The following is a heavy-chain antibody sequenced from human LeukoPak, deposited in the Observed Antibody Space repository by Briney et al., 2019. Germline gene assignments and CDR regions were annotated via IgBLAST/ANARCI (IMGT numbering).Heavy chain of an antibody. CDR2: ISSSGSTI. J-gene: IGHJ4*02. Sequence: GGSLGLSCAASGFTFSSYEMNWVRQAPGKGLEWVSYISSSGSTIYYADSVKGRFTISRDNAKNSLYLQMNSLRAEDTAVYYCARGYSYGSHFDYWGQGTLVTVSS. CDR1: GFTFSSYE. CDR3: ARGYSYGSHFDY. D-gene: IGHD5-18*01. V-gene: IGHV3-48*03.